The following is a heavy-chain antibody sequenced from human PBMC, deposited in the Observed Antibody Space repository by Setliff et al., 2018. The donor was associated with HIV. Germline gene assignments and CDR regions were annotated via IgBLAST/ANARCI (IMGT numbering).Heavy chain of an antibody. Sequence: PGESLKISCVASGFTFNNAWMSWVRQAPGEGLEWVGRIETETDGETTDYAAPVKGRFTISRDDSKNTLSLQMNSLNTEDTAMYYCTTESRYYYGSGSWARAFDVWGRGTMVTVSS. V-gene: IGHV3-15*04. CDR3: TTESRYYYGSGSWARAFDV. CDR1: GFTFNNAW. J-gene: IGHJ3*01. CDR2: IETETDGETT. D-gene: IGHD3-10*01.